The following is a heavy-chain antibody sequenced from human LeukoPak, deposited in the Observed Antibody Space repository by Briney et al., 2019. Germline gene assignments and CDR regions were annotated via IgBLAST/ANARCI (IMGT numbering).Heavy chain of an antibody. D-gene: IGHD6-13*01. CDR2: IYYSGST. J-gene: IGHJ4*02. V-gene: IGHV4-31*03. CDR3: ARSQPAAGRPPAY. Sequence: SQTLSLTCTVSVGSISSGGYYWSCIRQHPGKGLEWIGHIYYSGSTYYNPSLKSRVTISVDTSKNQFSLKLSSVTAADTAVYYCARSQPAAGRPPAYWGQGTLVTVSS. CDR1: VGSISSGGYY.